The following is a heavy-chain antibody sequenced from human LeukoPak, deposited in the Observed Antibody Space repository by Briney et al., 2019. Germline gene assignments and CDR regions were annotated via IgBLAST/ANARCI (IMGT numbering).Heavy chain of an antibody. CDR2: INHSGST. CDR1: GGSFSGYY. J-gene: IGHJ3*02. CDR3: ARRARFTFDI. V-gene: IGHV4-34*01. Sequence: SETLSLTCAVYGGSFSGYYWSWIRQPPGKGLEWIGEINHSGSTNYNPSLKSRVTISVDTSKNQFSLKLSSVTAADTAVYYCARRARFTFDIWGQGTMVTVSS.